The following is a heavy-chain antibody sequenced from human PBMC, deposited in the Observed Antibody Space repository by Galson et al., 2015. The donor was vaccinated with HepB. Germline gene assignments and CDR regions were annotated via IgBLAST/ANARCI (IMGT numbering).Heavy chain of an antibody. CDR2: ILNDGGNK. Sequence: SLRLSCAASGFRFSNYAMHWVRQAPGKGLEWVALILNDGGNKNYGDSVKGRFTISRDNSKNTLYLQMNSLRAADTAVYYCAREWAARPLGHMDVWGKGTTVTISS. J-gene: IGHJ6*03. V-gene: IGHV3-30-3*01. CDR1: GFRFSNYA. D-gene: IGHD6-6*01. CDR3: AREWAARPLGHMDV.